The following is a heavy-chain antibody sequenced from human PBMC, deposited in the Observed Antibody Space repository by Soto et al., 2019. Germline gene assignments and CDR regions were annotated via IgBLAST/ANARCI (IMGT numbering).Heavy chain of an antibody. CDR1: GYTFTSYG. J-gene: IGHJ4*02. Sequence: QVHLVQSGAEVKKPGASVKVSCKGSGYTFTSYGITWVRQAPGQGLEWMGWISAHNGNTDYAQKLQGRVTVTIDTSTSTAYMVLRSLRSDDTAVYYCARGRYGDYWGQGALVTVSS. D-gene: IGHD1-1*01. CDR2: ISAHNGNT. CDR3: ARGRYGDY. V-gene: IGHV1-18*01.